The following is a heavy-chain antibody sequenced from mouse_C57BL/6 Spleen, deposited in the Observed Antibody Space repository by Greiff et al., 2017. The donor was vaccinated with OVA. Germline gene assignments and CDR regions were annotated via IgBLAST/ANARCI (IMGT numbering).Heavy chain of an antibody. J-gene: IGHJ2*01. CDR2: IRSKSNNYAT. CDR1: GFSFNTYA. V-gene: IGHV10-1*01. Sequence: EVMLVESGGGLVQPKGSLKLSCAASGFSFNTYAMNWVRQAPGKGLEWVARIRSKSNNYATYYADSVKDRFTIYRDDSESMLYLKMNNLKTEATDMYYCVRGGPFDYWGQGTTLTVSS. CDR3: VRGGPFDY.